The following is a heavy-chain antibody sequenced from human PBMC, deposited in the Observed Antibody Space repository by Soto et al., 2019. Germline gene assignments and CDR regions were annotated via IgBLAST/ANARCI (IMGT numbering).Heavy chain of an antibody. V-gene: IGHV3-48*02. CDR2: ISSSSSTI. CDR3: ARDSRQQRTKYYFDY. CDR1: GFTFSSDS. J-gene: IGHJ4*02. Sequence: EVQLVESGGGLVQPGGSLRLSCAASGFTFSSDSMNWVRQAPWKGLEWVSYISSSSSTIYYADSVKGRFTISRDNAKNSLYLQMNSLRDEDTAVYYCARDSRQQRTKYYFDYWGQGTLVTVSS. D-gene: IGHD6-13*01.